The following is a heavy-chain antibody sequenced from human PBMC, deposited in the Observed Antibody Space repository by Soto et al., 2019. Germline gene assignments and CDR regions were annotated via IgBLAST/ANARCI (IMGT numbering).Heavy chain of an antibody. J-gene: IGHJ4*02. CDR2: LIPIFGTS. D-gene: IGHD5-12*01. CDR1: GGTFSDYG. V-gene: IGHV1-69*01. Sequence: GASVKVSCKASGGTFSDYGISWVGQAPGQGLEWMGGLIPIFGTSNYAQKLQGRVTITADESTSTAYMELSSLTSEDTAVYYCATPIVACYWAQATLVNVSS. CDR3: ATPIVACY.